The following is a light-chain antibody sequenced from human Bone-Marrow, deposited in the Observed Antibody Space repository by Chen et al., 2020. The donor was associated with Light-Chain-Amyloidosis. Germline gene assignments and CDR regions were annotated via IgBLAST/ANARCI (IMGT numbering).Light chain of an antibody. V-gene: IGLV3-25*03. Sequence: SYELTQPPSLSVSPGQTARLTSSGDDLLTKYAYWYQQKPDQAPVLVIHRDTERPSGISERCSGSSSGTTATLTISGVQAEDEADYHCQSADSSGTYEVIFGGGTKLTVL. CDR1: DLLTKY. CDR2: RDT. CDR3: QSADSSGTYEVI. J-gene: IGLJ2*01.